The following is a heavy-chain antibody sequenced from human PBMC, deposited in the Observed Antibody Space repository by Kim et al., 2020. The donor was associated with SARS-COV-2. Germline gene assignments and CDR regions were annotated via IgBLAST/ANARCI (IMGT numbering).Heavy chain of an antibody. CDR1: GYSFSNYW. CDR3: ARSFVGGSSDL. Sequence: GESLKISCRGSGYSFSNYWIGWVRQMPGKGLEWMGIIYPDDSDTRYRPSLQGQITFSPDKSTSTAYLQWTSLKASDTAMYYCARSFVGGSSDLWGQGTMVTVSS. CDR2: IYPDDSDT. D-gene: IGHD3-10*01. J-gene: IGHJ3*01. V-gene: IGHV5-51*01.